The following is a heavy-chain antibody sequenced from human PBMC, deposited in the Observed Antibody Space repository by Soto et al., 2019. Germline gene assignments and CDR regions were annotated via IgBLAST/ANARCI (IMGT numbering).Heavy chain of an antibody. D-gene: IGHD3-10*01. J-gene: IGHJ5*02. V-gene: IGHV1-69*13. CDR2: IIPIFGTA. CDR1: GGTFSRYA. CDR3: ARDRGGLNWFDP. Sequence: SVKVSCKASGGTFSRYAISWVRQAPGQGLEWMGGIIPIFGTANYAQKFQGRVTITADESTSTAYMELSSLRSEDTAVYYCARDRGGLNWFDPWGQGTLVTVSS.